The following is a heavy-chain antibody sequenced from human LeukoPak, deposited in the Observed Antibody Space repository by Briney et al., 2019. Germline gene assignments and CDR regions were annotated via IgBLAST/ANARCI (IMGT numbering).Heavy chain of an antibody. D-gene: IGHD3-10*01. CDR1: GGSISSSSY. Sequence: SETLSLTCTVSGGSISSSSYWGWIRQPPGKGLEWIGSIYYSGSTYYNPSLESRITISVDTSKNQFSLKLRSVTAADTAVYYCARRSISMVRGGLDYWGQGTLATVSS. CDR3: ARRSISMVRGGLDY. CDR2: IYYSGST. V-gene: IGHV4-39*01. J-gene: IGHJ4*02.